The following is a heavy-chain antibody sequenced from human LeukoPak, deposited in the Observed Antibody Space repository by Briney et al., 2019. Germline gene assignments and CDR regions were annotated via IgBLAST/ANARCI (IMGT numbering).Heavy chain of an antibody. J-gene: IGHJ4*02. D-gene: IGHD5-24*01. CDR2: INHSGST. V-gene: IGHV4-34*01. CDR1: GGSFSGYY. Sequence: SETLSLTCAVYGGSFSGYYWSWIRQPPGKGLEWIGEINHSGSTNYNPSLKSRVTISVDTSKNQFSLKLSSVTAADTAVYYCASYSRDGYNSDYWGQGTLVTVSS. CDR3: ASYSRDGYNSDY.